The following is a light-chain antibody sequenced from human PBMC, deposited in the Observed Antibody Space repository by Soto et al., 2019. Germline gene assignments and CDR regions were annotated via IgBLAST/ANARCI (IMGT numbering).Light chain of an antibody. CDR1: SGHSNFA. CDR2: VNTDGSH. Sequence: QLVLTQSPSASASLGASVKLTCTLSSGHSNFAIAWLQQQPDRGPRYLMKVNTDGSHDKGDGIPDRFSGSTSGAERYLTISGRQSEDEADYYGQTWGTGTHVVFGGGTQLTVL. CDR3: QTWGTGTHVV. V-gene: IGLV4-69*01. J-gene: IGLJ2*01.